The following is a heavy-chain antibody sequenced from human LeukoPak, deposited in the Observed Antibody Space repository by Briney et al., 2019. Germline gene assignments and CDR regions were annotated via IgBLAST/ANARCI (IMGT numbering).Heavy chain of an antibody. D-gene: IGHD1-1*01. Sequence: SETLSLTCTVSGGSISSYYWSWIRQPPGKGLEWIGYIYYSGSTNYNPSLKSRVTISVGTSKNQFSLKLSSVTAADTAVYYCARHFPRNDAFDIWGQGTMVTVSS. J-gene: IGHJ3*02. CDR3: ARHFPRNDAFDI. CDR2: IYYSGST. V-gene: IGHV4-59*08. CDR1: GGSISSYY.